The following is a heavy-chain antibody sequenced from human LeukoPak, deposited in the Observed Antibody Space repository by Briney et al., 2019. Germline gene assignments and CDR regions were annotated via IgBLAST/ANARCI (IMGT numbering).Heavy chain of an antibody. CDR3: ARDRSGYNPEYFQH. V-gene: IGHV1-69*04. D-gene: IGHD3-22*01. CDR1: GGTFSSYT. CDR2: IIPILGIA. Sequence: SVKVSCKASGGTFSSYTISWVRQAPGQGLEWMGRIIPILGIANYAQKFQGRVTITADKSTSTAYMELSSLRSEDTAVHYCARDRSGYNPEYFQHWGQGTLVTVSS. J-gene: IGHJ1*01.